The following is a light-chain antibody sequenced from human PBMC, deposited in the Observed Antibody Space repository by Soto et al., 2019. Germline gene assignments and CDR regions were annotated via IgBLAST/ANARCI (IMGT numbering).Light chain of an antibody. V-gene: IGKV3-15*01. J-gene: IGKJ2*01. CDR1: QSVSSN. CDR2: GAS. Sequence: EILMTQSPATLSVSPGERTTLSCRASQSVSSNLAWYQHKPGQAPRLLIYGASTRATGIPARFSGSGSGTEFTLTISSLQSEDFAVYYCQQYGNWPLSVYTFGQGTKLEIK. CDR3: QQYGNWPLSVYT.